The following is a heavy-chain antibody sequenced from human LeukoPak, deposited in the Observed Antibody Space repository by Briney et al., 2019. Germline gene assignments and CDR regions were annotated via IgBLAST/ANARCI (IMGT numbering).Heavy chain of an antibody. CDR2: INPNSGGT. CDR1: GYTFTGYY. D-gene: IGHD3-22*01. CDR3: ATISSGYYGYAFDI. Sequence: ASVKVSCKASGYTFTGYYMHWVRQAPGQGLEWVGWINPNSGGTTYAQKFQGWVTMTRDTSISTAYMELSRLRSDDTAVYYCATISSGYYGYAFDIWGQGTMVTVSS. V-gene: IGHV1-2*04. J-gene: IGHJ3*02.